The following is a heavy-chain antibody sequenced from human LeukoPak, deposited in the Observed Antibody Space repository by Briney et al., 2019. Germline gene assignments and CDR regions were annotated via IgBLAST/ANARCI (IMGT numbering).Heavy chain of an antibody. V-gene: IGHV3-48*01. CDR3: ARDPNGLDY. CDR1: GITFSSYS. Sequence: QPGGSLRLSCVASGITFSSYSMNWVRQAPGKGLEWVSYIRSFSGTINYADSVKGRFTISRDNAKNSLYLQMNSLRAEDTAVYYCARDPNGLDYWGQGTLVTVSS. J-gene: IGHJ4*02. D-gene: IGHD1-1*01. CDR2: IRSFSGTI.